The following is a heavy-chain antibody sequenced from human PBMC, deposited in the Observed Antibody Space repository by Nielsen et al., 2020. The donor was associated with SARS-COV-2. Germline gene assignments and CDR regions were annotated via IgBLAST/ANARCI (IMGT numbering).Heavy chain of an antibody. CDR2: INPYNGDS. CDR3: ARGGFVDYGMDV. D-gene: IGHD5-12*01. J-gene: IGHJ6*02. Sequence: ASVKVSCKASGYSFSDYYMHWLRQAPGQRLEWMGRINPYNGDSKFAEKFQGRVTVTRDSSSSTGYMEVSRLRSDDAAVYYCARGGFVDYGMDVWGQGTTVTVS. V-gene: IGHV1-2*06. CDR1: GYSFSDYY.